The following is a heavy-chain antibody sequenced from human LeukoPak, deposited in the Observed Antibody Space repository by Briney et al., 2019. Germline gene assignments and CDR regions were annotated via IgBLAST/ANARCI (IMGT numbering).Heavy chain of an antibody. Sequence: ASVKVSCKASGYTFTGYYMHWVRQAPGQGLEWMGWINTNTGNPTYAQDFTGRFVFSLDTSVSTAYLQISSLKAEDTAVYYCARVRRNTAMVGLDYWGQGTLVTVSS. CDR2: INTNTGNP. CDR1: GYTFTGYY. J-gene: IGHJ4*02. D-gene: IGHD5-18*01. V-gene: IGHV7-4-1*02. CDR3: ARVRRNTAMVGLDY.